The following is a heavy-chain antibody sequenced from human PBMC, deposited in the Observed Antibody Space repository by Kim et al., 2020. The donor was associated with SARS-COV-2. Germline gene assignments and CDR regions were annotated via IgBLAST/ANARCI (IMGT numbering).Heavy chain of an antibody. CDR2: IKKDGSEK. J-gene: IGHJ4*02. D-gene: IGHD3-22*01. CDR3: ARRGKFFYDSSGYPDDY. CDR1: GFNFNNYW. Sequence: GGSLRLSCVVSGFNFNNYWMSWVRQAPGKGLEWVANIKKDGSEKYYVDSVKDRFTISRDNAKNSLWLQMNSLRVEDTAVYYCARRGKFFYDSSGYPDDYWGQGTLVTVSS. V-gene: IGHV3-7*01.